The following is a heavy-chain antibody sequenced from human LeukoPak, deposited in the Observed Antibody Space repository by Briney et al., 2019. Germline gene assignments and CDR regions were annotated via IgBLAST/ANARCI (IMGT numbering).Heavy chain of an antibody. CDR3: ARGRRRFYYGSGRDNWFDP. J-gene: IGHJ5*02. CDR2: ISAYNGNT. D-gene: IGHD3-10*01. Sequence: GASVKVSCKASGYTFTSYGISWVRQAPGQGLEWMGWISAYNGNTNYAQKLQGRVTMTTDTSTSTAYMELRSLRSDDTAVYYCARGRRRFYYGSGRDNWFDPWGQGTLVTVSS. V-gene: IGHV1-18*01. CDR1: GYTFTSYG.